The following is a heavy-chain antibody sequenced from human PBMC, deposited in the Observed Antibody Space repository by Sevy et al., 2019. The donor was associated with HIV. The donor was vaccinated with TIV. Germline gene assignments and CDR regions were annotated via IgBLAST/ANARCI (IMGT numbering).Heavy chain of an antibody. CDR2: IYYSGST. Sequence: SETLSLTCTVSGGSISSGGYYWSWIRQHPGKGLEWIGYIYYSGSTYYNPSLKSRVTISVDTSKNQFSLKLSSVTAADTAVYYCARDAHSERQKNYYFDYWGQGTLVTVSS. CDR3: ARDAHSERQKNYYFDY. J-gene: IGHJ4*02. D-gene: IGHD3-10*01. CDR1: GGSISSGGYY. V-gene: IGHV4-31*03.